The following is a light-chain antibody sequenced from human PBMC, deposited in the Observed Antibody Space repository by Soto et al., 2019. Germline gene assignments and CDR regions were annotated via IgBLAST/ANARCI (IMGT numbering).Light chain of an antibody. Sequence: EVVLTQSPGTLSLSPGERAILSCRTSQSISTTHLAWYQHKPGQAPRLLMSRTSRRAAGIPDRFSGSGSGTDFSLSISRLEPEDFAVYYCQHYSDSPPFTFGPGTKVDIK. CDR3: QHYSDSPPFT. CDR1: QSISTTH. V-gene: IGKV3-20*01. CDR2: RTS. J-gene: IGKJ3*01.